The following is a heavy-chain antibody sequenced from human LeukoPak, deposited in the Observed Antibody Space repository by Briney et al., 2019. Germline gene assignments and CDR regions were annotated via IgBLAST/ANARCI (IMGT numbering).Heavy chain of an antibody. CDR2: ISSSSSYI. V-gene: IGHV3-21*01. Sequence: GGSLRLSCAASGFTFSSYTMTWVRRAPGRGLEWVSSISSSSSYIYYADSVKGRFSISRDNAKNSLYLQMNSLRAEDTAVYYCARAHTHYDSSAYYSWGQGTLVTVSS. CDR1: GFTFSSYT. J-gene: IGHJ4*02. D-gene: IGHD3-22*01. CDR3: ARAHTHYDSSAYYS.